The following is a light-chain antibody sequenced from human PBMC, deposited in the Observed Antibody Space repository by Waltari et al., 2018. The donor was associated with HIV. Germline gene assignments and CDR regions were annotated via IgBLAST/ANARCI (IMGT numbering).Light chain of an antibody. CDR1: SANIGTNT. V-gene: IGLV1-44*01. CDR3: AAWDDYMEGHV. Sequence: QSVLTQPPSASGTPGQTVTISCSGSSANIGTNTVNWYQQLPETAPKLLIYNTYQRPSGVPDRVSGSQSGTSASLAISGLQSEDEADYYCAAWDDYMEGHVFGGGTKLTIL. CDR2: NTY. J-gene: IGLJ2*01.